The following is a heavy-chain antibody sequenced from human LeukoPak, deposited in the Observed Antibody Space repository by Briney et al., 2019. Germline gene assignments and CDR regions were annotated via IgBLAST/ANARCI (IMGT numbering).Heavy chain of an antibody. D-gene: IGHD3-22*01. CDR3: AKSFRYFDSSGYYHFDY. V-gene: IGHV3-23*01. J-gene: IGHJ4*02. CDR2: ITNSDAHT. CDR1: GFTFSSYA. Sequence: GGSLRLSCAASGFTFSSYAMSWVRQAPGKGLEWVSSITNSDAHTHYADSVKGRFTISRDNCKSTLCLQMNSLRAEDTAVYYCAKSFRYFDSSGYYHFDYWGQGMLVTVSS.